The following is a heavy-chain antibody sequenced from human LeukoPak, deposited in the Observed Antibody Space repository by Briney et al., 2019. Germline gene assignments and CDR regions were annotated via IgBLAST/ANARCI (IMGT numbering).Heavy chain of an antibody. Sequence: GGSLRLSCAASGFTFSSYAMSWVRQAPGKGLEWVSGISGSDYSTYYADSVKGRFTISRDNSKNTLYLQMNSLRAEDTAVYNCAKQGCSGGSCYFDYWGQGTLVTVSS. CDR3: AKQGCSGGSCYFDY. CDR2: ISGSDYST. D-gene: IGHD2-15*01. J-gene: IGHJ4*02. V-gene: IGHV3-23*01. CDR1: GFTFSSYA.